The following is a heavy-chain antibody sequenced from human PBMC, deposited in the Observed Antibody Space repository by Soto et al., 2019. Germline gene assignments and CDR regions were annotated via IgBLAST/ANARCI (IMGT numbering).Heavy chain of an antibody. Sequence: QLQLQESGPGLVKPSETLSLTCTVSGGSISSRGYYWGWIRQPPGKGLEWIGTIYYSGSTYYNPSLNSRVTISVDTSQNPFSLKLSSVTAADTAVYYCATSNWFDPWGQGTLVTVSS. CDR2: IYYSGST. CDR3: ATSNWFDP. J-gene: IGHJ5*02. V-gene: IGHV4-39*01. CDR1: GGSISSRGYY.